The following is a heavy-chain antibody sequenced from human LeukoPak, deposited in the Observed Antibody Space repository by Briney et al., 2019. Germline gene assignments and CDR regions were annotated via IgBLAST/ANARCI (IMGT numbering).Heavy chain of an antibody. D-gene: IGHD4-23*01. CDR2: INPNSGGT. Sequence: ASVKVSCKASGYTFTGYYMHWVRQAPGQGLEWMGWINPNSGGTNYAQKFQGRVTMTRDTSISTAYMELSRLRSDDTAVYYCASSQRGGNSGYAFDIWGQGTMVTVSS. CDR1: GYTFTGYY. J-gene: IGHJ3*02. V-gene: IGHV1-2*02. CDR3: ASSQRGGNSGYAFDI.